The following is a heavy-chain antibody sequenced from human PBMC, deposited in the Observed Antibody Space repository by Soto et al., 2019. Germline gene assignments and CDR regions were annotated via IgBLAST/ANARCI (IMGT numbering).Heavy chain of an antibody. D-gene: IGHD6-13*01. CDR1: GGSISSYY. J-gene: IGHJ5*02. CDR3: ARSGYSSSWYLDWFDP. Sequence: SETLSLTCTVSGGSISSYYWSWIRQPPGKGLEWIGYIYYSGSTNYNPSLKSRVTISVDTSKNQFSLKLSSVTAADTAVYYCARSGYSSSWYLDWFDPWGQGTLVTVSS. V-gene: IGHV4-59*01. CDR2: IYYSGST.